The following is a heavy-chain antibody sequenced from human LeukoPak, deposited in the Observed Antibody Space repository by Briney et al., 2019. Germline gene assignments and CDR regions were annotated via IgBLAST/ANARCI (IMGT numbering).Heavy chain of an antibody. D-gene: IGHD3-22*01. CDR3: AKDYYDSSGYYLGKPY. Sequence: GGSLRLSCAASGFTFSSYAMSWVRQAPGMGLEWVSAISGSAGTTYYADPVKGRTIIFDDNSKNTLYLQMNSLIAEDTAVYFCAKDYYDSSGYYLGKPYWGQGTLVTVSS. V-gene: IGHV3-23*01. CDR1: GFTFSSYA. J-gene: IGHJ4*02. CDR2: ISGSAGTT.